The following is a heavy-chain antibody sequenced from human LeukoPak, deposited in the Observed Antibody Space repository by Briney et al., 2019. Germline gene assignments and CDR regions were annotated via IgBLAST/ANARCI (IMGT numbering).Heavy chain of an antibody. V-gene: IGHV3-74*01. CDR3: AKSDWLDA. D-gene: IGHD3-9*01. J-gene: IGHJ5*02. CDR1: GFTFGGYW. Sequence: GCSLKLSCAPTGFTFGGYWVHWVRRAPGKALVWVSRIRSDGSITTYADSVRGRFTISRDNTKNTLYLQMNSLRAEDTGVYYGAKSDWLDAWGQGTLVTVPS. CDR2: IRSDGSIT.